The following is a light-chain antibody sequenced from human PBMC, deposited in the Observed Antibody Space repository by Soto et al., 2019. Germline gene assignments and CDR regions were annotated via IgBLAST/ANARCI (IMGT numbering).Light chain of an antibody. CDR1: QSVFYSSNNKNY. Sequence: DIVMTQSPESLAVSLGERATINCKSSQSVFYSSNNKNYLTWYQQKPGQPPKLLIHWASTRESGVPDRFSGSGSETDFTLTISSLQAEDVAVYYCQQYYSHPLTFGGGTKVEIK. CDR2: WAS. V-gene: IGKV4-1*01. CDR3: QQYYSHPLT. J-gene: IGKJ4*01.